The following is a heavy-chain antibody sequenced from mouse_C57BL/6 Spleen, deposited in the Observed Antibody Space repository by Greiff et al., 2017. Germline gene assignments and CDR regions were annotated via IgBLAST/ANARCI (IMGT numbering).Heavy chain of an antibody. CDR3: ARQGPGTRAIDY. J-gene: IGHJ4*01. CDR1: GYTFTDYY. V-gene: IGHV1-19*01. Sequence: VQLQQSGPVLVKPGASVKMSCKASGYTFTDYYMNWVKQSHGKSLEWIGVINPYNGGTSSNPKFKGKAILTVDKSSSTAYMELNSLTSEDSAVYYCARQGPGTRAIDYWGQGTSVTVSS. CDR2: INPYNGGT. D-gene: IGHD4-1*01.